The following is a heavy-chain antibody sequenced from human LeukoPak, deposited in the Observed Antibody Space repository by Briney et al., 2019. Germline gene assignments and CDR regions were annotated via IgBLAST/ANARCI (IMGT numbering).Heavy chain of an antibody. D-gene: IGHD3-22*01. J-gene: IGHJ4*02. V-gene: IGHV1-2*02. CDR1: GYTFTGYY. CDR3: AREMISGYYIGREPYFDY. CDR2: INPNSGGI. Sequence: GASVKVSCKASGYTFTGYYMHWVRQAPGQGLEWMGWINPNSGGINYAQKFQGRVTMTRDTSISTAYMELSRLRSDDTAVYYCAREMISGYYIGREPYFDYWGQGTLVTISS.